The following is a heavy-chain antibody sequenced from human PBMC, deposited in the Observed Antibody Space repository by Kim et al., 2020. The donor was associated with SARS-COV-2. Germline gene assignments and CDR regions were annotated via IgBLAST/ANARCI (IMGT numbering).Heavy chain of an antibody. J-gene: IGHJ4*02. D-gene: IGHD3-16*01. CDR2: LRTADGYR. V-gene: IGHV1-46*01. Sequence: ASVKVSCKTSGYIFTNYYIHWVRQAPGQGLEWMGSLRTADGYRNYSPRFKVRLTMTRDTSTATAYMQLSSLRSEDTAHYYCVRELRGGYFDYWGQGTLVTVSS. CDR3: VRELRGGYFDY. CDR1: GYIFTNYY.